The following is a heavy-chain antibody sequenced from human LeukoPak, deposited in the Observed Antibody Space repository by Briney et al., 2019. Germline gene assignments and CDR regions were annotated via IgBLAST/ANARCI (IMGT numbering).Heavy chain of an antibody. V-gene: IGHV1-2*02. CDR2: INPNSGGT. CDR1: GYTFTGYY. CDR3: VWVPITGTGSGY. Sequence: GASVKVSCKASGYTFTGYYMHWVRQAPGQGLEWMGWINPNSGGTNYAQKFQGRVTMTRDTSISTAYMELSRLRSDDTAVYYCVWVPITGTGSGYWGQGTLVTVSS. D-gene: IGHD1-20*01. J-gene: IGHJ4*02.